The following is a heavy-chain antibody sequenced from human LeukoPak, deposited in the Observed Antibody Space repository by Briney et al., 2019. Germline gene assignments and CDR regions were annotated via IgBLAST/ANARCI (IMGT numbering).Heavy chain of an antibody. J-gene: IGHJ6*03. CDR2: INHSGST. V-gene: IGHV4-34*01. CDR1: GGSFSGYY. Sequence: SGTLSLSCAVYGGSFSGYYWSWIRQPPRKGLEWVAEINHSGSTNYNPSLKRRGTVSVDTSKNQFSLKLSSVTAADTAVYYCASVRVAATVYYYYYMDVWGKGTTVTVSS. D-gene: IGHD2-15*01. CDR3: ASVRVAATVYYYYYMDV.